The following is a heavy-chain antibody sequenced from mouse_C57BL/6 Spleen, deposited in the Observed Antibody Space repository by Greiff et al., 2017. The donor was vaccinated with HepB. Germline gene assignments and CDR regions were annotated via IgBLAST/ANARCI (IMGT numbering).Heavy chain of an antibody. J-gene: IGHJ3*01. CDR2: ISYDGSN. D-gene: IGHD2-12*01. Sequence: EVKLEESGPGLVKPSQSLSLTCSVTGYSITSGYYWNWIRQFPGNKLEWMGYISYDGSNNYNPSLKNRISITRDTSKNQFFLKLNSVTTEDTATYYCASDYDVWFAYWGQGTLVTVSA. V-gene: IGHV3-6*01. CDR3: ASDYDVWFAY. CDR1: GYSITSGYY.